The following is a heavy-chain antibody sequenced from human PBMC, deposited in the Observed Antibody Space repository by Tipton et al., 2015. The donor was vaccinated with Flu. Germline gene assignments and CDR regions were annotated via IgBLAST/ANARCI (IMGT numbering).Heavy chain of an antibody. J-gene: IGHJ4*02. CDR1: GDSIGSRYY. CDR3: ARHTGDSVRGVIDY. CDR2: VHQTGST. D-gene: IGHD3-10*02. V-gene: IGHV4-38-2*01. Sequence: LRLSCSVFGDSIGSRYYWTWIRQPPGKGLEWIGNVHQTGSTYYNPSLTSRVTIAVDRARNQFSLRLTSVTAADTAVYYCARHTGDSVRGVIDYWGQGTLVTVSS.